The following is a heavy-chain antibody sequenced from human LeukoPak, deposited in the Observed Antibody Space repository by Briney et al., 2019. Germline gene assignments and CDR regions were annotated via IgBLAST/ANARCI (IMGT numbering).Heavy chain of an antibody. Sequence: PGGSLRLSCAASGFTFSSYAMSWVRQAPGKGLEWVSAISGSGGSTYYADSVKGRFTISRDNSKNTLYLQMNSLRAEDTAVYYCAKNPGVRYDFWSGYLVWFDPWGLGTLVTVSS. CDR2: ISGSGGST. CDR1: GFTFSSYA. D-gene: IGHD3-3*01. CDR3: AKNPGVRYDFWSGYLVWFDP. V-gene: IGHV3-23*01. J-gene: IGHJ5*02.